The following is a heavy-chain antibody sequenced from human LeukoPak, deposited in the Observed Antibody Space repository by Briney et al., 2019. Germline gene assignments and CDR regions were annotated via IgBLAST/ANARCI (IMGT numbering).Heavy chain of an antibody. Sequence: VASVKVSCKASGGTFSSYAISWVRQAPGQGLEWMGRIIPILGIANYAQKFQGRVTITADKSTSTTYMELSSLRSEDTAVYYCARDLARGYCSGGSCYPPHYYYYGMDVWGQGTTVTVSS. CDR2: IIPILGIA. CDR1: GGTFSSYA. V-gene: IGHV1-69*04. D-gene: IGHD2-15*01. CDR3: ARDLARGYCSGGSCYPPHYYYYGMDV. J-gene: IGHJ6*02.